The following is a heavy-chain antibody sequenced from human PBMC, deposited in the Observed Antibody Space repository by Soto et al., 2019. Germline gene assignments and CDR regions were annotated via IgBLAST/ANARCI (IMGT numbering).Heavy chain of an antibody. D-gene: IGHD3-22*01. V-gene: IGHV3-73*01. Sequence: GGSLRLSCAASGFTFSGSAMHWVRQASGKGLEWIGRIRSKSNSYATAYAASVKGRFTISRDDSKDTAYLQMNSLKTEDTAVYYCTRDPRNYYDSIGSANWFDPWGQGTLVTVSS. CDR1: GFTFSGSA. CDR3: TRDPRNYYDSIGSANWFDP. CDR2: IRSKSNSYAT. J-gene: IGHJ5*02.